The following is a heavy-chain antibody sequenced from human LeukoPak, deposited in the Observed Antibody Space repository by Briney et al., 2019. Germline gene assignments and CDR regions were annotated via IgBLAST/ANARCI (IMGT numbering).Heavy chain of an antibody. CDR3: TREGYDRSGYFLDF. D-gene: IGHD3-22*01. CDR1: SGSMTDSC. J-gene: IGHJ4*02. Sequence: SETLPLTCSVSSGSMTDSCWSWFRQAPGKGVEWLGFIYPDGRIEYSPSLRSRVTFSVATSKLEATVRLSSVTAWDTAVYYRTREGYDRSGYFLDFWGQGTLVTVSS. V-gene: IGHV4-59*12. CDR2: IYPDGRI.